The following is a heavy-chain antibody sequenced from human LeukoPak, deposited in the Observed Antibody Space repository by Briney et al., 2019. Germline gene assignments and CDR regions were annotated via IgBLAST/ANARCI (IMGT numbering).Heavy chain of an antibody. Sequence: SETLSLTCTVSGGSISSYYWSWIRQPPGKGLEWIGYIYYSGSTNYNPSLKSRVTISVDTSKNQFSLKLSSVTAADTAVYYCARDLIPQSSSIIRGNPGYWGQGTLVTVSS. CDR1: GGSISSYY. V-gene: IGHV4-59*12. D-gene: IGHD3-10*01. CDR2: IYYSGST. CDR3: ARDLIPQSSSIIRGNPGY. J-gene: IGHJ4*02.